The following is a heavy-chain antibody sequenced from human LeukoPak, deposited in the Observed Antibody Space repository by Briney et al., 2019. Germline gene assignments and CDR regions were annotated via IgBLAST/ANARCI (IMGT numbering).Heavy chain of an antibody. V-gene: IGHV3-7*01. CDR2: IKQDGSEK. CDR3: ASNNWNDDRIDY. Sequence: GGSLRLSCAASGFTFSSYWMSWVRQAPGRGLEWVANIKQDGSEKYYVDSVKGRFTISRDNAKNSLYLQMNSLRAEDTAVYYCASNNWNDDRIDYWGQGTLVTVSS. CDR1: GFTFSSYW. J-gene: IGHJ4*02. D-gene: IGHD1-1*01.